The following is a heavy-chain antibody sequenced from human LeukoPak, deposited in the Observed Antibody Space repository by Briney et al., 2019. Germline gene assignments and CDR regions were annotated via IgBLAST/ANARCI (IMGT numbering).Heavy chain of an antibody. V-gene: IGHV4-59*01. D-gene: IGHD6-13*01. CDR1: GDSISNYY. J-gene: IGHJ4*02. Sequence: SETLSLTCTVSGDSISNYYWSWIRQPPGKGLEWIGYIYYSGNTNYNPSLKSRVTISVDASKNQFSLKLSSVTAADTAVYYCARGSGYSSSWEFDYWGQGTLVTVSS. CDR2: IYYSGNT. CDR3: ARGSGYSSSWEFDY.